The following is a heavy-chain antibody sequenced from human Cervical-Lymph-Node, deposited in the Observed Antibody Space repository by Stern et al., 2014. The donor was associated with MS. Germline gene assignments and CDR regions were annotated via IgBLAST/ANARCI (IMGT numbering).Heavy chain of an antibody. Sequence: EVQLVESGGGLIQPGGSLRLSCAASGFTVSTYMTWVRQAPGKGLEWVSVIYRDGSTYYADAVRGRFTISRDNSKNTLYLQMNNLRAEDTAVYYCARDSEYFQYWGQGTQVTVSS. V-gene: IGHV3-53*01. CDR3: ARDSEYFQY. CDR1: GFTVSTY. CDR2: IYRDGST. J-gene: IGHJ1*01.